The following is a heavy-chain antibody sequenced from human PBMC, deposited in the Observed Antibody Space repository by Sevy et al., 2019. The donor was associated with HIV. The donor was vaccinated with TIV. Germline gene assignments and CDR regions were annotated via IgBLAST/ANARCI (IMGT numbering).Heavy chain of an antibody. CDR1: GFTFSDYY. Sequence: GGSLRLSCAASGFTFSDYYMSWIRQAPGKGLEWVSYISSSGSTIYYADSVKGRFTISRDNAKNSLYLQMNSLRAEDTAGYYCARDRGNLGYCSGGSCYGGGWFDPWGQGTLVTVSS. CDR2: ISSSGSTI. V-gene: IGHV3-11*01. CDR3: ARDRGNLGYCSGGSCYGGGWFDP. J-gene: IGHJ5*02. D-gene: IGHD2-15*01.